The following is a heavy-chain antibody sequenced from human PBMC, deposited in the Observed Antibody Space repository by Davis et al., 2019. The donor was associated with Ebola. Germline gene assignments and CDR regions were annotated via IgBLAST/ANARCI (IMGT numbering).Heavy chain of an antibody. J-gene: IGHJ5*02. CDR1: GYTFTSYA. CDR2: INAGNGNT. D-gene: IGHD3-10*01. V-gene: IGHV1-3*01. Sequence: AASVKVSCKASGYTFTSYAMHWVRQAPGQRLEWMGWINAGNGNTKYSQKFQGRVTITRDTSASTAYMELSSLRSEDTAVYYCARDRASGAPRWFDPWGQGTLVTVSP. CDR3: ARDRASGAPRWFDP.